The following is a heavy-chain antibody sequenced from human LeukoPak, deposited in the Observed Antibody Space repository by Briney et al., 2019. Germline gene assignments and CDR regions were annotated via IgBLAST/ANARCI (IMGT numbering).Heavy chain of an antibody. CDR2: IYNSGST. Sequence: SETLSLTCSVSGGSITGYYWSWLRQPPGKGLEWIGYIYNSGSTSNPSLKSRVTISEDTSKNQFSLQLSSVTAADTAVYYCAGHPRLADFDNWGQGTLVTVST. J-gene: IGHJ4*02. V-gene: IGHV4-59*08. CDR1: GGSITGYY. CDR3: AGHPRLADFDN. D-gene: IGHD3-9*01.